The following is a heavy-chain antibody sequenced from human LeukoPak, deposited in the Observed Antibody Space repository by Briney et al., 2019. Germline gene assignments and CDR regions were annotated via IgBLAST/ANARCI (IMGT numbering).Heavy chain of an antibody. D-gene: IGHD4-17*01. CDR2: ISYDGSNK. Sequence: GGSLRLSCAASGFTFSSYGMHSVRQAPGKGLEWVAVISYDGSNKYYADSVKGGFTISRDNSKNTLYLQMNSLRAEDTAVYYCANLDYGDYYDYWGQGTLVTVSS. J-gene: IGHJ4*02. CDR3: ANLDYGDYYDY. V-gene: IGHV3-30*18. CDR1: GFTFSSYG.